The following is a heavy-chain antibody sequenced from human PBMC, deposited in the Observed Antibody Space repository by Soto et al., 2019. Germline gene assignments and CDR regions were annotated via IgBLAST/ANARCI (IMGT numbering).Heavy chain of an antibody. D-gene: IGHD6-19*01. CDR2: MNPNSGNT. J-gene: IGHJ6*02. Sequence: ASVKVSCKASGYTFTSYDINWVRQATGQGLEWMGWMNPNSGNTGYARKFQGRVTMTRNTSISTAYMELSSLRSEDTAVYYCARAYFERGSGWYPSYYYYGMDVWGQGTTVTVSS. CDR1: GYTFTSYD. CDR3: ARAYFERGSGWYPSYYYYGMDV. V-gene: IGHV1-8*01.